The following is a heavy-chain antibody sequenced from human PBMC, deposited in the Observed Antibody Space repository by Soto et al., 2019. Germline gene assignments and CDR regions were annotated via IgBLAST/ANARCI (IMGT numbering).Heavy chain of an antibody. CDR1: GFTFISYA. Sequence: EVQLLESGGGLVQPGGSLRLSCAASGFTFISYAMNWVRQAPGKGLQWVSAISGGGDATFYADSVKGRFTISRDNSRNTLTLPMNSLGADDTAVYYCARKVPGSTTRPDYWYFDLWGRGTLVTVSS. D-gene: IGHD3-10*01. CDR3: ARKVPGSTTRPDYWYFDL. V-gene: IGHV3-23*01. CDR2: ISGGGDAT. J-gene: IGHJ2*01.